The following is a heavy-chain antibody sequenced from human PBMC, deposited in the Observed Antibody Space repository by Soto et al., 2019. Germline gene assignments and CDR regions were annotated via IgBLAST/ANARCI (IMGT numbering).Heavy chain of an antibody. J-gene: IGHJ4*02. V-gene: IGHV3-21*01. Sequence: EVQLVESGGGLVKPGGSLRLSCAASGFTFSSYSMNWVRQAPGKGLEWVSSISSSSSYIYYADSVKGRFTISRDNAKISLYLQVNSLRAEDTAVYYCAREGIAAALDYWGQGTLVTVSS. CDR2: ISSSSSYI. D-gene: IGHD6-13*01. CDR1: GFTFSSYS. CDR3: AREGIAAALDY.